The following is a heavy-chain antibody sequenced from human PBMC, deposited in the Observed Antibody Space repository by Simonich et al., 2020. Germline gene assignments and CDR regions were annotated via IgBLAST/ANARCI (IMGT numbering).Heavy chain of an antibody. CDR3: ARDRYCSGGSCYYFDY. J-gene: IGHJ4*02. Sequence: QVQLVESGGGVVQPGRSLRLSCAASGFTFSSDGMHWVRQGPGKGRGWVAVIWYDGSNKYYADSVKGRFTISRDNSKNTLYLKMNSLSAEDTAVYYCARDRYCSGGSCYYFDYWGQGTLVTVSS. D-gene: IGHD2-15*01. CDR1: GFTFSSDG. CDR2: IWYDGSNK. V-gene: IGHV3-33*01.